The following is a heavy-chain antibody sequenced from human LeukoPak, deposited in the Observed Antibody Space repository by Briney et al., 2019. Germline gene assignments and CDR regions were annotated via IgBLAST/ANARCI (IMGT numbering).Heavy chain of an antibody. CDR2: ISSSSSTI. Sequence: GGSLRLSCAASGFTFSSYSMNWVRQAPGKGLEWVSYISSSSSTIYYADSVKGRFTISRDNAKNSLYLQMNSLRAEDTAVYYCARAPGINYYDSSGSFDYWGQGTLVTVSS. CDR3: ARAPGINYYDSSGSFDY. V-gene: IGHV3-48*04. CDR1: GFTFSSYS. J-gene: IGHJ4*02. D-gene: IGHD3-22*01.